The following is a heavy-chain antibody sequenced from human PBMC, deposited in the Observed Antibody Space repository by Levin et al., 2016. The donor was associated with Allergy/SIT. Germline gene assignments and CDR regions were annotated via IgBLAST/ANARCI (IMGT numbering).Heavy chain of an antibody. Sequence: WIRQPPGKGLEWIGSIYYSGDTYKNPSLKSRVTISMDTSKNQISLNLSSVTAADTAVYYCARTYSNSFSDMDVWGQGTTVTVSS. J-gene: IGHJ6*02. V-gene: IGHV4-39*01. D-gene: IGHD6-13*01. CDR3: ARTYSNSFSDMDV. CDR2: IYYSGDT.